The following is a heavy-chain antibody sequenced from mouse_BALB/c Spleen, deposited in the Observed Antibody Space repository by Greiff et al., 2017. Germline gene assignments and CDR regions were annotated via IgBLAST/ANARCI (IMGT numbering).Heavy chain of an antibody. V-gene: IGHV5-9-4*01. D-gene: IGHD2-4*01. CDR3: ARGYDYDEGAYVDY. Sequence: EVQGVESGGGLVKPGGSLKLSCAASGFTFSSYAMSWVRQSPEKRLEWVAEISSGGSYTYYPDTVTGRFTISRDNAKNTLYLEMSSLRSEDTAMYYCARGYDYDEGAYVDYWGQGTSVTVSS. J-gene: IGHJ4*01. CDR1: GFTFSSYA. CDR2: ISSGGSYT.